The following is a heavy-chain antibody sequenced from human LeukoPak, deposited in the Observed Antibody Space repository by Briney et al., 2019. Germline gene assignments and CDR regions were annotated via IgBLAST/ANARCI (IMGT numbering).Heavy chain of an antibody. CDR2: IYHSGST. Sequence: PSETLSLTCAVSGYSISSGYYWGWIRQPPGKGLEWIGSIYHSGSTYYNPSLKSRVTISVDTSKNQFSLKLSSVTAADAAVYYCARMNYDSSGYPNYLDYWGQGTLVTVSS. V-gene: IGHV4-38-2*01. CDR1: GYSISSGYY. D-gene: IGHD3-22*01. J-gene: IGHJ4*02. CDR3: ARMNYDSSGYPNYLDY.